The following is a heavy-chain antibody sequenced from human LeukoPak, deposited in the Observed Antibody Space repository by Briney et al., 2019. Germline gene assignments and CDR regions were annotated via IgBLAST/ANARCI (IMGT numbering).Heavy chain of an antibody. J-gene: IGHJ4*02. CDR2: IIPIFGTA. V-gene: IGHV1-69*06. CDR1: GGTFSSYA. D-gene: IGHD3-16*02. Sequence: SVKVSCKASGGTFSSYAIGWVRQAPGQGLEWMGGIIPIFGTANYAQKFQGRVTITADKSTSTAYMELSSLRSEDTAVYYCARDKDGRYPDYWGQGTLVTVSS. CDR3: ARDKDGRYPDY.